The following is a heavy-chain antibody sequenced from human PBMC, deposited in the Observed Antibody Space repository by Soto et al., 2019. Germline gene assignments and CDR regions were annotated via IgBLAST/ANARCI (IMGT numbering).Heavy chain of an antibody. CDR1: GFIFSNYA. CDR3: AKDAGRGGGSAFDC. D-gene: IGHD2-2*01. Sequence: EVQLLDSGGGLVQPGGSLRLSCAASGFIFSNYAMSWVRQAPGKGLEWVSAISGSGGDTFYVGSVKGRFTISRDNSKSTLSLQMNSLRAEDTATYDCAKDAGRGGGSAFDCWGQGTLVTVSS. J-gene: IGHJ4*02. V-gene: IGHV3-23*01. CDR2: ISGSGGDT.